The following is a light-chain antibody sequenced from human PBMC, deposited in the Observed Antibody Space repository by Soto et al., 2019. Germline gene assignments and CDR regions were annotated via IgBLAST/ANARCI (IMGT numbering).Light chain of an antibody. CDR3: QHTYSPPYT. Sequence: DIQMTQSPASLSASVGDRVTITCRASQSIVTYLNWYQQKPGKAPNLLVYAASSLKSGVPSRVSGSGSGTDFTLTISTLQPEDFATYFCQHTYSPPYTIGQGTKLEI. CDR1: QSIVTY. CDR2: AAS. V-gene: IGKV1-39*01. J-gene: IGKJ2*01.